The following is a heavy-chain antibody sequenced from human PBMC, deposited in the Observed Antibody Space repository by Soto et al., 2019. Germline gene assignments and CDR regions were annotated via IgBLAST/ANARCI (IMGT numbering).Heavy chain of an antibody. Sequence: PGGSLRLCCAASGFTFSSYAMSWVRQAPGKGLEWVSAISGSGGSTYYADSVKGRFTISRDNSKNTLYLQMNSLRAEDTAVYYCATQGYCSSTSCYFYYYYYYYMDVWGKGTTVTVSS. CDR1: GFTFSSYA. D-gene: IGHD2-2*01. V-gene: IGHV3-23*01. CDR2: ISGSGGST. J-gene: IGHJ6*03. CDR3: ATQGYCSSTSCYFYYYYYYYMDV.